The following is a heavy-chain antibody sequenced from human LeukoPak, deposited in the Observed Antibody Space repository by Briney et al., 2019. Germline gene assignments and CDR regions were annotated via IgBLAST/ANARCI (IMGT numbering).Heavy chain of an antibody. V-gene: IGHV3-21*01. CDR2: ISSSSSYI. CDR1: GFTFSSYS. D-gene: IGHD1-26*01. J-gene: IGHJ4*02. CDR3: ARDPQWELRGMSDY. Sequence: PGGSLRLSCAASGFTFSSYSMNWVRQAPGKGLEWVSSISSSSSYIYYADSVKGRFTISRDNAKNSLYLQMNSLRAEDTAVYYCARDPQWELRGMSDYWGQGTLVTVSS.